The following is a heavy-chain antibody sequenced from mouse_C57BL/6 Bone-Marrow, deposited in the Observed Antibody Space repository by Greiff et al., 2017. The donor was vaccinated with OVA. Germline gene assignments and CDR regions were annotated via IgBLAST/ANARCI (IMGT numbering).Heavy chain of an antibody. CDR1: GFSLTSYG. CDR2: IWRGGST. CDR3: SRTHYYGSNFDY. Sequence: QVQLQQSGPGLVQPSQSLSITCTVSGFSLTSYGVHWVRQAPGKGLEWLGVIWRGGSTDNTAAFISRLSISTDNSTSHVFFNMNRRQADDTAIYYWSRTHYYGSNFDYWGQGTTLTVSS. V-gene: IGHV2-2*01. J-gene: IGHJ2*01. D-gene: IGHD1-1*01.